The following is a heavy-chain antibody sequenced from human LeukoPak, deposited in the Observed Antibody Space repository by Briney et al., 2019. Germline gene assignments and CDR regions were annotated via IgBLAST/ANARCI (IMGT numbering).Heavy chain of an antibody. J-gene: IGHJ5*02. D-gene: IGHD5-18*01. CDR1: GYTFTSYG. V-gene: IGHV1-58*02. CDR3: AATLDTAMAMGFQFDP. Sequence: SVKVSCKASGYTFTSYGISWVRQAPGQRLEWIGWIIVGSGNTNYAQKFQERVTITRDMSTSTAYMELSSVRSEDTAVYYCAATLDTAMAMGFQFDPWGQGTLVTVSS. CDR2: IIVGSGNT.